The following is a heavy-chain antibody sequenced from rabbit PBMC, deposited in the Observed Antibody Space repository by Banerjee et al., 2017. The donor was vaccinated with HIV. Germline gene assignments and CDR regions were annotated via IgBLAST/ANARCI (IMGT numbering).Heavy chain of an antibody. J-gene: IGHJ4*01. V-gene: IGHV1S17*01. Sequence: QEQLVESGGGLVQPGGSLTLSCTASGFSLSSYNMLWVRQAPGEGLEWIGAISIGGNTYYATWAKGRFTISKTSTTLYLQLTSLTAADTATYFCARSPNDGCGHRSFNLWGPGTLVTVS. D-gene: IGHD6-1*01. CDR1: GFSLSSYN. CDR2: ISIGGNT. CDR3: ARSPNDGCGHRSFNL.